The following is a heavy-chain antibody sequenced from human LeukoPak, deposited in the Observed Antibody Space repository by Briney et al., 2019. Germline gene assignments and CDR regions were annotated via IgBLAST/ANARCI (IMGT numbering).Heavy chain of an antibody. D-gene: IGHD2-2*02. J-gene: IGHJ5*02. CDR3: ARHGEDIVVVPAAIMYGWFDP. Sequence: SETLSLTCAVSGYSISSGYYWGWIRPPPGKGLEWIGSIYHSGSTYYNPSLKSPVTISVDTSKNQSSLKLSSVTAADTAVYYCARHGEDIVVVPAAIMYGWFDPWGQGTLVTVSP. V-gene: IGHV4-38-2*01. CDR2: IYHSGST. CDR1: GYSISSGYY.